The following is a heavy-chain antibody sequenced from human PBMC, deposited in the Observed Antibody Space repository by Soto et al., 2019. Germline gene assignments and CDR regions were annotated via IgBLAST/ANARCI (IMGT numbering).Heavy chain of an antibody. CDR1: GFTFSSYS. V-gene: IGHV3-48*02. D-gene: IGHD3-22*01. CDR2: ISSSSSTI. J-gene: IGHJ4*02. Sequence: LRLSCAASGFTFSSYSMNWVRQAPGKGLEWVSYISSSSSTIYYADSVKGRFTISRDNAKNSLYLQMNSLRDEDTAVYYCARNDYYDSSGYNYWGQGTLVTVSS. CDR3: ARNDYYDSSGYNY.